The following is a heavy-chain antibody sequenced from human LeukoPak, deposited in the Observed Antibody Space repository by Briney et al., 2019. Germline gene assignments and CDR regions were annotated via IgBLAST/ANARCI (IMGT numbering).Heavy chain of an antibody. CDR1: GFTVSSNY. CDR2: IYSGGST. D-gene: IGHD6-6*01. J-gene: IGHJ6*03. CDR3: ARLGRGGSSSPGDYYYYYMDV. V-gene: IGHV3-66*02. Sequence: GGSLRLSCAASGFTVSSNYMSWVRQAPGKGLEWVSVIYSGGSTYYADSVKGRFTISRDNSKNTLYLQMNSLRAEDTAVYYCARLGRGGSSSPGDYYYYYMDVWGKGTTVTVSS.